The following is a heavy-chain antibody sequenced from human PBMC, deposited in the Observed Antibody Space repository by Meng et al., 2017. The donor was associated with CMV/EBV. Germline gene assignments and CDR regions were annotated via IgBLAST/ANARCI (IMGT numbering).Heavy chain of an antibody. D-gene: IGHD1-26*01. CDR1: GFTFSSYA. J-gene: IGHJ4*02. V-gene: IGHV3-23*01. CDR2: NSGSGGST. CDR3: AKVGAVAGSYESPFGY. Sequence: GESLKISCAASGFTFSSYAMSWVRQAPGKGLEWVSANSGSGGSTYYADSVKGRFTISRDNSKNTLYLQMNSLRAEDTAVYYCAKVGAVAGSYESPFGYWGQGTLVTVSS.